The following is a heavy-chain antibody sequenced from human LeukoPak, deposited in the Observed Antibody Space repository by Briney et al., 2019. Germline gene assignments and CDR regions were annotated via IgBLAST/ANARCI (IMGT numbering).Heavy chain of an antibody. Sequence: ASVKVSCKASEYTFTGYYIHWVRQAPGQGLEWMGWIDPNTGDSNYVQKFQGRVTMTRDTSISTAYMELSRLRSDDTAVYYCARAGVGATYNWFDPWGQGTLVTVSS. CDR3: ARAGVGATYNWFDP. CDR1: EYTFTGYY. D-gene: IGHD1-26*01. V-gene: IGHV1-2*02. J-gene: IGHJ5*02. CDR2: IDPNTGDS.